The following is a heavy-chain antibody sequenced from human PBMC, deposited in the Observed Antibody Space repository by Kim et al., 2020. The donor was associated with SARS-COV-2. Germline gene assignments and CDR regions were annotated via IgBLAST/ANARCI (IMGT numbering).Heavy chain of an antibody. J-gene: IGHJ5*02. Sequence: SETLSLTCTVSGGSISSYYWSWIRQPPGKGLEWIGYIYYSGSTNYNPSLKSRVTISVDTSKNQFSLKLSSVTAADTAVYYCASQSCSSTSCYRGGGWFDPWGQGTLVTVSS. CDR1: GGSISSYY. D-gene: IGHD2-2*02. V-gene: IGHV4-59*13. CDR2: IYYSGST. CDR3: ASQSCSSTSCYRGGGWFDP.